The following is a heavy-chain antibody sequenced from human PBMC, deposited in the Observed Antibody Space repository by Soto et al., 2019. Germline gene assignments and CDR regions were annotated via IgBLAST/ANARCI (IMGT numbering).Heavy chain of an antibody. J-gene: IGHJ4*02. CDR2: IYHSGST. CDR3: ARSVSFGEADS. CDR1: GGSISGGSYY. V-gene: IGHV4-61*01. D-gene: IGHD3-10*01. Sequence: QVQLQESGPGLVKPSETLSLTCSVSGGSISGGSYYWSWIRQPPGKGLEWIGYIYHSGSTNYNASLQSRVTIPLDTSKNAFSLNLRSVSAADTAVYFCARSVSFGEADSWGQGILVTVSS.